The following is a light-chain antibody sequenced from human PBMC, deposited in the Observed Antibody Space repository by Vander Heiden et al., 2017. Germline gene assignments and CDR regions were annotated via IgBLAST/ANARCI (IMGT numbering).Light chain of an antibody. CDR1: QSISSW. Sequence: DIQMTQSPSTLSASVGDRVIITCRASQSISSWLAWYQQIPGKAPKLLIYKASSLETGVPSRFSGSGSGTEFTLTISSLQPDDFATYYCQQDNSYSWTFGQGTKVEIK. CDR2: KAS. CDR3: QQDNSYSWT. V-gene: IGKV1-5*03. J-gene: IGKJ1*01.